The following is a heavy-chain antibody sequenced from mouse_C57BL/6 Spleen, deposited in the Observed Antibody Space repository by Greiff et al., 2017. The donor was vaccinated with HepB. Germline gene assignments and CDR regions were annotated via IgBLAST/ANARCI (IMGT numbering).Heavy chain of an antibody. CDR2: ISSGSSTS. CDR3: ARDYGSSYYWYFDV. Sequence: EVNVVESGGGLVKPGGSLKLSCAASGFNFSDYGMHWVRQAPEKGLEWVAYISSGSSTSYYADTVKGRFTISRDNAKNTLFLQMTSLRSEDTAMYYCARDYGSSYYWYFDVWGTGTTVTVSS. V-gene: IGHV5-17*01. J-gene: IGHJ1*03. D-gene: IGHD1-1*01. CDR1: GFNFSDYG.